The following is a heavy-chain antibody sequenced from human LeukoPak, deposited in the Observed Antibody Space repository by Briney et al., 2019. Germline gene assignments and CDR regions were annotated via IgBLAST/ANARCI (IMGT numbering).Heavy chain of an antibody. J-gene: IGHJ6*03. CDR2: IYYSGST. CDR3: AKAPPKEHDFCSGYYNYMDV. Sequence: SETLSLTCTVSGGSVSRSPYYWGWIRQPPGKGLEWIGNIYYSGSTYYHPSLKSRITISVDTSKHLFPLKVTSVTAADTAVYYCAKAPPKEHDFCSGYYNYMDVWGKGTTVTVSS. CDR1: GGSVSRSPYY. V-gene: IGHV4-39*06. D-gene: IGHD3-3*01.